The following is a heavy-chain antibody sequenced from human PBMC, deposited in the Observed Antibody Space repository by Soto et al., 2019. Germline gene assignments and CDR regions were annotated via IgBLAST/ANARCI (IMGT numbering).Heavy chain of an antibody. CDR3: ARGSGLMVYDPPNH. CDR2: ISSNGGST. Sequence: PGGSLRLSCAASGFTFSSYAMHWVRQAPGKGLEYVSAISSNGGSTYYADSVKGRFTISRDNSKNTLYLQMGSLRAEDMAVYYCARGSGLMVYDPPNHWGQGTLVTVSS. J-gene: IGHJ4*02. D-gene: IGHD2-8*01. CDR1: GFTFSSYA. V-gene: IGHV3-64*02.